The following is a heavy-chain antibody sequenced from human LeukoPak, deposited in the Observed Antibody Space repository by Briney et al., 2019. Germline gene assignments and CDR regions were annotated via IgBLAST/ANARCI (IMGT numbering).Heavy chain of an antibody. Sequence: PSETLSLTCTVSGGSISSYYWSWIRQPPGKGLEWIGYIYYSGSTNYNPSLKSRVTISVDTSKSQFSLKLSSVTTADTAVYYCARGTNDFWSGYYNYYYGMDVWGQGTTVTVSS. V-gene: IGHV4-59*01. CDR1: GGSISSYY. CDR2: IYYSGST. CDR3: ARGTNDFWSGYYNYYYGMDV. D-gene: IGHD3-3*01. J-gene: IGHJ6*02.